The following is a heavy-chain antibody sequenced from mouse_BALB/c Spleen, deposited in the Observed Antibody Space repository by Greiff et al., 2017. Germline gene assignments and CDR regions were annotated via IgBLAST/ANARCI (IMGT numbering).Heavy chain of an antibody. Sequence: DVMLVESGGGLVKPGGSLKLSCAASGFAFSSYDMSWVRQTPEKRLEWVAYISSGGGSTYYPDTVKGRFTISRDNAKNTLYLQMSSLKSEDTAMYYCARHITTVAYYFDYWGQGTTLTVSS. CDR2: ISSGGGST. V-gene: IGHV5-12-1*01. CDR1: GFAFSSYD. D-gene: IGHD1-1*01. J-gene: IGHJ2*01. CDR3: ARHITTVAYYFDY.